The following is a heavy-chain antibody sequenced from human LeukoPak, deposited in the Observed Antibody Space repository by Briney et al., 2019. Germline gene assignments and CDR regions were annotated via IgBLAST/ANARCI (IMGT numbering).Heavy chain of an antibody. D-gene: IGHD3-3*01. CDR2: INLDGNGR. J-gene: IGHJ3*02. CDR3: ARDTDDFQGLDI. CDR1: GFFFSNYW. V-gene: IGHV3-7*01. Sequence: GGSLRLSCTAPGFFFSNYWMSWVRQTQGKGLEWVPNINLDGNGRFYVDSVKSRFTISRDSTTNSLYLQMNNLRAEDTAVYYCARDTDDFQGLDIWGRGTMVTVSS.